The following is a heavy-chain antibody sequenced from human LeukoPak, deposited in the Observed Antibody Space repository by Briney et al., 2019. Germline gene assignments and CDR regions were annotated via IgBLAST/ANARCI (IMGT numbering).Heavy chain of an antibody. D-gene: IGHD5-12*01. J-gene: IGHJ4*02. V-gene: IGHV3-30*02. CDR2: SRHDEDGK. Sequence: GGSLRLSCAASGFSLSSYGLYWVRQAPGKGLDWVAFSRHDEDGKYYADSVKGRFTISRVNSQNTLYLQMNSLRAEDTALYYCAKGTYSAYNSGCAYWGQGNLVTVSS. CDR3: AKGTYSAYNSGCAY. CDR1: GFSLSSYG.